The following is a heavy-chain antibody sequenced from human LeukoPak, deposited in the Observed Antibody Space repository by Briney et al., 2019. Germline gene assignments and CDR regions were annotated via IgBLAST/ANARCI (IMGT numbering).Heavy chain of an antibody. Sequence: GESLKISCKGSGYSFTSYWIGWVRQMPGKGLEWMGIIYPGDSDTRYSPSVQGQVTISADKSISTAYLQWSSLKASDTAMYYCARRTTVKTDGFDYWGQGTLVTVSS. CDR1: GYSFTSYW. CDR3: ARRTTVKTDGFDY. CDR2: IYPGDSDT. D-gene: IGHD4-11*01. J-gene: IGHJ4*02. V-gene: IGHV5-51*01.